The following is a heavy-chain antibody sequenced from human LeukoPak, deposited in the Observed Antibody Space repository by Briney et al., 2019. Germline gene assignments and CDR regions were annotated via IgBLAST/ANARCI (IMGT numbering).Heavy chain of an antibody. CDR1: GYSFTSYW. CDR2: IYPGDSDT. J-gene: IGHJ3*02. V-gene: IGHV5-51*01. Sequence: GESLQISCKGSGYSFTSYWIGWVRQMPGKGLEWMGIIYPGDSDTRYSPSFQGQVTISADKSISTAYLQWSSLKASDTAMYYCARQPENYYDSSARAFDIWGQGTMVTVSS. D-gene: IGHD3-22*01. CDR3: ARQPENYYDSSARAFDI.